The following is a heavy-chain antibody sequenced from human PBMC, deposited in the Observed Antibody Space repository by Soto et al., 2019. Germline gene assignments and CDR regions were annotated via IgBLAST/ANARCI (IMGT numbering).Heavy chain of an antibody. Sequence: GGSLRLSCAASGFTFSNYWMSWVRQAPGKGLEWVADIKEDGSEKYYVDSVKGRFIISRDNAKNSLYLQINRLRAEDTAMYYCKVTTWGAFDIWGQGTMVTVSS. J-gene: IGHJ3*02. V-gene: IGHV3-7*01. CDR2: IKEDGSEK. CDR3: KVTTWGAFDI. D-gene: IGHD4-17*01. CDR1: GFTFSNYW.